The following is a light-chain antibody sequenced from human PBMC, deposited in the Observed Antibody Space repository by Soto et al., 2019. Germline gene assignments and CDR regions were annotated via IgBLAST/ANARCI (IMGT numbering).Light chain of an antibody. CDR3: SSYASSLYV. J-gene: IGLJ1*01. CDR1: SSDVGGYNY. CDR2: EVS. V-gene: IGLV2-8*01. Sequence: QSVLTQPPSASGSPGQSVTISCTGTSSDVGGYNYVSWYQQHPGKAPKLMIYEVSNRPSGVPYRFSGSKSGNTASLTVSGLQAEDEADYYCSSYASSLYVFGTGTKLTVL.